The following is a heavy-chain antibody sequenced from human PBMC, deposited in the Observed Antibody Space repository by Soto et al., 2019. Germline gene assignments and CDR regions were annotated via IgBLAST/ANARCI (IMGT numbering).Heavy chain of an antibody. CDR3: AREKGYISGPKNFDY. CDR2: IYDSGSS. CDR1: GASIRSGDYF. V-gene: IGHV4-30-4*01. Sequence: SETLSLTCTVSGASIRSGDYFWSWIRQSPGKGLQWIGYIYDSGSSYYNPSLKSRVTMSVDTSKNQFSLKLSSVTAADTAVYYCAREKGYISGPKNFDYWGQGTLVTVS. J-gene: IGHJ4*02. D-gene: IGHD5-12*01.